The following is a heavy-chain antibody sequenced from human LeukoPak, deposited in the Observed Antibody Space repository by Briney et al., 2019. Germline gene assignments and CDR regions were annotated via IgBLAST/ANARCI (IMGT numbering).Heavy chain of an antibody. CDR3: AELGITMIGGV. CDR1: GFTFSSYW. J-gene: IGHJ6*04. V-gene: IGHV3-48*03. D-gene: IGHD3-10*02. Sequence: GGSLRLSCAASGFTFSSYWMNWVRQAPGKGLEWVSYISSSGSTIYYADSVKGRFTISRDNDKNSLYLQMNSLRAEDTAVYYCAELGITMIGGVWGKGTTVTISS. CDR2: ISSSGSTI.